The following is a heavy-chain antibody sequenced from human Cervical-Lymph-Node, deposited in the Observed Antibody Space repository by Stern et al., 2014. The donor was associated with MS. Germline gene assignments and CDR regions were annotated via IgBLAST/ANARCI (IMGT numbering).Heavy chain of an antibody. CDR3: AIRGMGDC. CDR2: IYPHNSET. CDR1: GYSFTNYW. V-gene: IGHV5-51*03. Sequence: EVQLVESGAEVKKPGESLKISCQGSGYSFTNYWIGWVRQMPGKGLEWMGIIYPHNSETRYSPSFQGQVTISAEKSTSTAYLQWSSLRASDTAMYYCAIRGMGDCWGQGTLVTVSS. D-gene: IGHD3-16*01. J-gene: IGHJ4*02.